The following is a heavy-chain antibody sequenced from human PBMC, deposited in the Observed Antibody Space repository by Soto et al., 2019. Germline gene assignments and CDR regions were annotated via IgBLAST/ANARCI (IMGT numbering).Heavy chain of an antibody. D-gene: IGHD2-2*01. J-gene: IGHJ4*02. CDR3: ANFVVPAKTFDY. V-gene: IGHV3-23*01. CDR2: ISGGGGTT. CDR1: GFTFNNYA. Sequence: GGSLRLSCAASGFTFNNYAMSWVRQAPGKGLEWVSAISGGGGTTYYADSVKGRFTISRDNSKNTLYLQMNSLRAEDTAVYYCANFVVPAKTFDYWGQGTLVTVSS.